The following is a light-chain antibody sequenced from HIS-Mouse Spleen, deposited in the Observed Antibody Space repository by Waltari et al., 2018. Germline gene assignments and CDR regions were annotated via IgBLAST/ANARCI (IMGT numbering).Light chain of an antibody. Sequence: DIQLTQSPSFLSASVGASVTITCRASQGISSYLAWYQQKPGKAPKLLIYAAYTLQSGVPSRFSGSGSGTEFTLTISSLQPEDFATYYCQQLNSYHPTFGQGTKVEIK. CDR2: AAY. CDR1: QGISSY. V-gene: IGKV1-9*01. CDR3: QQLNSYHPT. J-gene: IGKJ1*01.